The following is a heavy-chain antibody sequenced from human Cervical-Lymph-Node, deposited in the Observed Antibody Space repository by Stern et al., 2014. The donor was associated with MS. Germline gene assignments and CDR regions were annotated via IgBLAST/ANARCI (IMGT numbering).Heavy chain of an antibody. CDR2: ISGSGCST. CDR3: AKVVGITGNFFDY. V-gene: IGHV3-23*04. D-gene: IGHD3-22*01. Sequence: EVQLVESGGGLVQPGGSLRLSCAASGFTFSNYAMRWVRQAPGKGLEGVLLISGSGCSTCYADSVKGRFTISRDKSKSTLHLQMNSLRAEDTAVYYCAKVVGITGNFFDYWGQGTLVTVSS. CDR1: GFTFSNYA. J-gene: IGHJ4*02.